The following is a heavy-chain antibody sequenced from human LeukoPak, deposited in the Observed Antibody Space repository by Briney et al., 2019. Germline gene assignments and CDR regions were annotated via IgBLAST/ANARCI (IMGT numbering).Heavy chain of an antibody. Sequence: ASVKVSCKASGYTFTSYAMNWERQAPGQGLEWMGWINTNTGNPTYAQGFTGRFVFSLDTSVSTAYLQISSLKAEDTAVYYCARDPAVANYDILTGYYDWGQGTLVTVSS. V-gene: IGHV7-4-1*02. J-gene: IGHJ4*02. CDR1: GYTFTSYA. CDR2: INTNTGNP. CDR3: ARDPAVANYDILTGYYD. D-gene: IGHD3-9*01.